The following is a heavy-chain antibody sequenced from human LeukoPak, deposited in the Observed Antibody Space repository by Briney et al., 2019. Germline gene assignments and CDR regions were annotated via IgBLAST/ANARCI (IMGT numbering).Heavy chain of an antibody. V-gene: IGHV3-53*01. J-gene: IGHJ4*02. CDR1: GFTFSSYS. D-gene: IGHD2/OR15-2a*01. CDR2: LYSGGTT. Sequence: SGGSLRLSCAASGFTFSSYSMNWVRQAPGKGLEWISVLYSGGTTYYADSVKGRFTVSRDNSKNTLYLQMNSLRAEDTAVYYCARDFQNIATDFWGRGTPVTVSS. CDR3: ARDFQNIATDF.